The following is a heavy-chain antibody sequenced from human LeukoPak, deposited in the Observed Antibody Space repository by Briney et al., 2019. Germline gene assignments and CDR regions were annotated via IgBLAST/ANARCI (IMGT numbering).Heavy chain of an antibody. CDR1: GYTFTRFY. J-gene: IGHJ6*04. Sequence: SVKVSCEASGYTFTRFYIHWVRQAPGQGLEWMGVFIPILGTANSAQKFQDRVTITADISTNTVYMELSSLRSEDTAVYFCAGIPVFGVVLHQEPVWGKGTTVTVSS. V-gene: IGHV1-69*10. CDR3: AGIPVFGVVLHQEPV. CDR2: FIPILGTA. D-gene: IGHD3-3*01.